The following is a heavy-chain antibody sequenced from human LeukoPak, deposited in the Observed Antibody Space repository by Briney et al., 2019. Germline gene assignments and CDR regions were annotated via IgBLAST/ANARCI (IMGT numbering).Heavy chain of an antibody. J-gene: IGHJ4*02. V-gene: IGHV4-59*01. D-gene: IGHD2-21*02. CDR1: GGSISSYY. CDR2: IYYSGST. Sequence: PSETLSLTCTVSGGSISSYYWSWIRQPPGKGLEWIGYIYYSGSTNYNPSLKSRVTISVDTSKNQFSLKLSSVTAADTAVYYCARAPVVVTVRYYFDYWGQGTLVTVSS. CDR3: ARAPVVVTVRYYFDY.